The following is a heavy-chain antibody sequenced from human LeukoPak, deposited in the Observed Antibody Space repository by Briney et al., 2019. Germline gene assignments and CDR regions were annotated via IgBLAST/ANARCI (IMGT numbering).Heavy chain of an antibody. CDR1: GGSISSGGYY. CDR2: IYYSGST. D-gene: IGHD5-12*01. Sequence: PSETLSLTCTVSGGSISSGGYYWSWIRQHPGKGLEWIGYIYYSGSTSYNPSLKSRVTISVDTSKNQFSLKLSSVTAADTAVYYCARGSVATTSFDYWGQGTLVTVSS. CDR3: ARGSVATTSFDY. J-gene: IGHJ4*02. V-gene: IGHV4-31*03.